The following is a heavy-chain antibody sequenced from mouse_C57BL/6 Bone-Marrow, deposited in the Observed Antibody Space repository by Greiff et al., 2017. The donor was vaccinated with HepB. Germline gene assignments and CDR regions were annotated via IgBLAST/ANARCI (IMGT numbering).Heavy chain of an antibody. J-gene: IGHJ2*01. CDR3: ASDSSGYVYFDY. Sequence: EVQLQESGPGLVKPSQSLSLTCSVTGYSITSGYYWNWIRQFPGNKLEWMGYISYDGSNNYNPSLKNRISITRDTSKNQFFLKLNSVTTEDTATYYCASDSSGYVYFDYWGQGTTLTVSS. CDR2: ISYDGSN. CDR1: GYSITSGYY. V-gene: IGHV3-6*01. D-gene: IGHD3-2*02.